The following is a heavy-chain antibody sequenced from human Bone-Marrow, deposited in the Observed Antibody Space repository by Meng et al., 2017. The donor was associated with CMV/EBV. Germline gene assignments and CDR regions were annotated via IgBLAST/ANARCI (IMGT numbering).Heavy chain of an antibody. V-gene: IGHV4-34*01. D-gene: IGHD3-3*01. CDR3: AVWYYYFWRGYDFDY. CDR2: INHSGST. Sequence: GSLRLSCAVYGGSFSGYYWSWIRQPPGKGLEWIGEINHSGSTNYNPSLKSRVSISVDTSKNQFSLKLSSVTAADTAVYYCAVWYYYFWRGYDFDYWGQGTLVTVSS. J-gene: IGHJ4*02. CDR1: GGSFSGYY.